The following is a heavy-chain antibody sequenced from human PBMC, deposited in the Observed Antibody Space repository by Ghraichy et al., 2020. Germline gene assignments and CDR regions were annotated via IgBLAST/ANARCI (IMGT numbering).Heavy chain of an antibody. CDR3: ARDDGTETYYDFWSGPYFDC. Sequence: GGSLRLSCAASGFTFSSYSMNWVRQAPGKGLEWVSSISSSSSYIYYADSVKGRFTISRDNAKNSLYLQMNSLRAEDTAVYYCARDDGTETYYDFWSGPYFDCWGQGTLVTVSS. CDR1: GFTFSSYS. J-gene: IGHJ4*02. V-gene: IGHV3-21*01. D-gene: IGHD3-3*01. CDR2: ISSSSSYI.